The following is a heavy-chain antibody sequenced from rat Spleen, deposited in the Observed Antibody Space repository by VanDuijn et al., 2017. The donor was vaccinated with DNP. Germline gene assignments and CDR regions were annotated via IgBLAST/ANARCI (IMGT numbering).Heavy chain of an antibody. J-gene: IGHJ4*01. Sequence: EVQLVESGGGSVQPGSPLKLSCAASGFSFSHYNMAWVRQAPKKGLDWVATIIYDGSRTYYRNSVKGRFTISRDNAQSTLYLQMDSLRSEDTATYYCARHRTISPYYYDMDAWGQGASVTVSS. V-gene: IGHV5-7*01. CDR2: IIYDGSRT. CDR3: ARHRTISPYYYDMDA. CDR1: GFSFSHYN.